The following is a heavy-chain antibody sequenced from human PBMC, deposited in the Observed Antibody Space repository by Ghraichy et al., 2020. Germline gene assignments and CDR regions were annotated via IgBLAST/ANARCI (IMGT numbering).Heavy chain of an antibody. Sequence: GGSLRLSCVASGFTFSDFGMSWVRQAPGKGLEWVANVNEAGSEKNYVDSVKGRFTISRDNAKNSLFLQMNTLRAEDTSVYYCARGGSSWQAPFDYWGQGTLLTVSS. CDR2: VNEAGSEK. CDR3: ARGGSSWQAPFDY. CDR1: GFTFSDFG. V-gene: IGHV3-7*04. J-gene: IGHJ4*01. D-gene: IGHD6-13*01.